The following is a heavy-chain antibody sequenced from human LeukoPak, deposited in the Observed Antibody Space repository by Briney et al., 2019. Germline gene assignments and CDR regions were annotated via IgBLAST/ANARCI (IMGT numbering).Heavy chain of an antibody. Sequence: SETLSLTCAVYGGSFSGYYWSWIRQPPGKGLEWIGEINHSGSTNYNPSLKSRVTISVDTSKNQFSLKLSSVTAADTAVHYCARTPYGDPYYFDYWGQGTLVTVSS. CDR2: INHSGST. D-gene: IGHD4-17*01. CDR1: GGSFSGYY. V-gene: IGHV4-34*01. J-gene: IGHJ4*02. CDR3: ARTPYGDPYYFDY.